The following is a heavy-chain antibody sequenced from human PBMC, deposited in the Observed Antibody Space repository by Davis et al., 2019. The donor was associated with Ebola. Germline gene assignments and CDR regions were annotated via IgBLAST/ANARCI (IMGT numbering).Heavy chain of an antibody. CDR1: GFTFSSYG. J-gene: IGHJ4*02. CDR3: ARVVTMIVVT. V-gene: IGHV3-48*04. CDR2: ISSSGSTI. Sequence: GGSLRLSCAASGFTFSSYGMNWVRQAPGKGLEWVSYISSSGSTIYYADSVKGRFTISRDNAKNSLYLQMNSLRAEDAAVYYCARVVTMIVVTWGQGTLVTVSS. D-gene: IGHD3-22*01.